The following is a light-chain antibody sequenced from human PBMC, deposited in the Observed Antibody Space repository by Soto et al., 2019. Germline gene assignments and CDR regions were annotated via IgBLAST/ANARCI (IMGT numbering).Light chain of an antibody. J-gene: IGKJ2*01. CDR3: QQYGTLVT. CDR2: GAS. V-gene: IGKV3-20*01. CDR1: QSVSSSY. Sequence: EIVLTQSPGTLSLSPGERATLSCRASQSVSSSYLAWYQQKPGQAPRLLIYGASSRATGIPDRFSGSGSGTDFTLTISRLEPEDFAVYHCQQYGTLVTFGQGTKLEIK.